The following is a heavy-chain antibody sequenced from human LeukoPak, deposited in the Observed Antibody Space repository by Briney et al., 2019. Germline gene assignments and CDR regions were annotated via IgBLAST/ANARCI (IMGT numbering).Heavy chain of an antibody. CDR1: GGTFSSYG. J-gene: IGHJ4*02. CDR3: ARVDYDILTGYPDY. D-gene: IGHD3-9*01. CDR2: ISAYNGNT. V-gene: IGHV1-18*01. Sequence: ASVKVSCKASGGTFSSYGISWVRQAPGQGLEWMGWISAYNGNTNYAQKLQGRVTMTTDTSTSTAYMELRSLRSDDTAVYYCARVDYDILTGYPDYWGQGTLVTVSS.